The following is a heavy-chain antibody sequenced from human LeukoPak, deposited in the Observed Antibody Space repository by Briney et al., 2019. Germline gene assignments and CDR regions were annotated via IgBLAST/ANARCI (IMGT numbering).Heavy chain of an antibody. CDR3: TREGGDSSGPVGNFDS. Sequence: GGSLRLSCAASGFIFSTYSMNWVRQAPGKGLEWVSYISGNGINMYYADSVQGRFTISRNNAKNSLYLQMNSLRDEDTALYWCTREGGDSSGPVGNFDSWGQGTLVTVSS. J-gene: IGHJ4*02. D-gene: IGHD6-19*01. CDR2: ISGNGINM. V-gene: IGHV3-48*02. CDR1: GFIFSTYS.